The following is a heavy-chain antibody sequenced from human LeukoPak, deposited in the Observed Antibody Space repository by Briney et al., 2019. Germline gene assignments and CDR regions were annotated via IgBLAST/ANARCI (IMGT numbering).Heavy chain of an antibody. CDR1: GFTFSSYA. Sequence: GGSLRLSCAASGFTFSSYAMSWVRQAPGKGLEWVSAISGSGGSTYYAGSVKGRFTISRDNSKNTLYLQMNSLTAEDTAVYYCAKDKVAGNWYYFDYWGQGTLVTVSS. J-gene: IGHJ4*02. CDR2: ISGSGGST. D-gene: IGHD6-19*01. V-gene: IGHV3-23*01. CDR3: AKDKVAGNWYYFDY.